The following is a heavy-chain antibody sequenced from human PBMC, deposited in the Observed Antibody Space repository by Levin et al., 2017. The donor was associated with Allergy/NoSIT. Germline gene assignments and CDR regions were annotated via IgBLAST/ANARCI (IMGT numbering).Heavy chain of an antibody. D-gene: IGHD6-13*01. CDR1: GLTFSNYG. CDR3: ARGQQLAHFDS. CDR2: ISADGNNE. V-gene: IGHV3-30-3*01. Sequence: GESLKISCVVSGLTFSNYGMNWVRQAPGKGLEWVAFISADGNNEYYADSVKGRFTISRDISKNTLFLQMNSLKTEDTAVYSCARGQQLAHFDSWGQGTLVTVSS. J-gene: IGHJ4*02.